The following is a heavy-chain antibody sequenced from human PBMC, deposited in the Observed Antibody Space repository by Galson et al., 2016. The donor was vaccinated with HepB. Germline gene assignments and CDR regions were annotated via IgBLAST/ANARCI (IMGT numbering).Heavy chain of an antibody. CDR2: INAGNGNT. V-gene: IGHV1-3*01. CDR1: GYTFTSYA. D-gene: IGHD3-10*01. CDR3: ARDLLRVRGLGH. Sequence: SVKVSCKASGYTFTSYAMHWVRQAPGQRLEWMGWINAGNGNTKYSQKFQGRVTITRDTSASTAYSELSSLRSEDTSVYYCARDLLRVRGLGHWGQGTLVTVSS. J-gene: IGHJ4*02.